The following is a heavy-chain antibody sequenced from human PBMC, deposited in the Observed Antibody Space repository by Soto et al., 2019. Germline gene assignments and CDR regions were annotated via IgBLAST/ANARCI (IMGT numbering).Heavy chain of an antibody. V-gene: IGHV3-21*01. CDR1: GFTFSNHA. CDR3: ARDPLWFGEIGYFDY. J-gene: IGHJ4*02. Sequence: GGSLRLSCAASGFTFSNHAMNWVRQAPGKGLEWVSSIDSSGNFIYYADSVKGRFTISRDNAKSSLYLQMSTLKAEDTAVYYYARDPLWFGEIGYFDYWGQGALVTVSS. CDR2: IDSSGNFI. D-gene: IGHD3-10*01.